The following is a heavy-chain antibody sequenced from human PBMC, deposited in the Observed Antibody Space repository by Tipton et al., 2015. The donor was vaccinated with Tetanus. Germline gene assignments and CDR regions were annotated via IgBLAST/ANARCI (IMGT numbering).Heavy chain of an antibody. CDR1: GGLLSTGGYS. V-gene: IGHV4-30-2*06. J-gene: IGHJ6*02. CDR2: IFHSGST. Sequence: TLSLTCAVSGGLLSTGGYSWGWIRQSPGQGLEWIGYIFHSGSTSYNPSLKSRVTISLDRSKNQFSLSLRSVTAADTAVYFCSRALGSTDPQQPGVYFFYYYGMDVWGHGTTVTVSS. CDR3: SRALGSTDPQQPGVYFFYYYGMDV. D-gene: IGHD2-2*01.